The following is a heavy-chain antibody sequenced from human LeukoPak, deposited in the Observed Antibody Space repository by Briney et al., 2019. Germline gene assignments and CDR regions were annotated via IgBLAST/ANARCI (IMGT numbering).Heavy chain of an antibody. CDR1: GFTFSSYA. Sequence: GGSLRLSCAASGFTFSSYAMSWVRQAPGKGLEWVSAISGSGGSTYYADSVKGRFTISRDNSKNTLYLQMNSLRAEDTAVYYCAKVYSLKKPGNYDYVWGSYCYRRDSYYFDYWGQGTLVTVSS. V-gene: IGHV3-23*01. CDR2: ISGSGGST. D-gene: IGHD3-16*02. J-gene: IGHJ4*02. CDR3: AKVYSLKKPGNYDYVWGSYCYRRDSYYFDY.